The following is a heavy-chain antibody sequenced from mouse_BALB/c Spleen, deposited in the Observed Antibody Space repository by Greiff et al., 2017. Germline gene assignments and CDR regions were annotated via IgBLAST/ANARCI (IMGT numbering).Heavy chain of an antibody. CDR2: INPSNGGT. CDR1: GYTFTSYY. D-gene: IGHD2-2*01. CDR3: TRLGGYDVPYAMDY. Sequence: VQLQQSGAELVKPGASVKLSCKASGYTFTSYYMYWVKQRPGQGLEWIGEINPSNGGTNFNEKFKSKATLTVDKSSSTAYMQLSSLTSEDSAVYCCTRLGGYDVPYAMDYWGQGTSVTVSS. V-gene: IGHV1S81*02. J-gene: IGHJ4*01.